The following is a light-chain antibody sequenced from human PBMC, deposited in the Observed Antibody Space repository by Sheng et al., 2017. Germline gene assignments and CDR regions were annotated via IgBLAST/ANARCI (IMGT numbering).Light chain of an antibody. CDR1: QGISNY. V-gene: IGKV1-17*03. J-gene: IGKJ4*01. CDR3: LQHGNSFS. CDR2: ATF. Sequence: DIQMTQSPSVVSASVGDSVTLTCRASQGISNYVAWFQQKPGKVPKRLIYATFSLQSGVPSRFSGSGSGTEFTLTIGSLQPEDFATYYCLQHGNSFSFGGGTKVDFK.